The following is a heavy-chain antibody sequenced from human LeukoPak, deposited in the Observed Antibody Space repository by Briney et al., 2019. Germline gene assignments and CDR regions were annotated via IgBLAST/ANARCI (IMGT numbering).Heavy chain of an antibody. CDR2: ISSSSSTI. CDR3: ARVGSYYYDSSGYYYGYYYMDV. J-gene: IGHJ6*03. D-gene: IGHD3-22*01. V-gene: IGHV3-48*01. Sequence: GGSLRLSCAASGFTFSSYSMNWVRQAPGKGLEWVSYISSSSSTIYYADSVKGRFTISRDNAKNSLYLQMNSLRAEDTAVYYCARVGSYYYDSSGYYYGYYYMDVWGKGTTVTVSS. CDR1: GFTFSSYS.